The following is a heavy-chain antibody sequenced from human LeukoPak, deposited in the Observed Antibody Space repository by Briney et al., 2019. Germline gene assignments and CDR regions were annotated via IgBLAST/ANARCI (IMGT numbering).Heavy chain of an antibody. Sequence: PSETLSLTCTVSGGSISSYYWSWIRQPPGKGLEWIGYIYYKGNTNYNPSLKSRVTITVDASKNQFSLKLTSVTAADTAVYYCARSSNRDGSLSDFDYWGQGTLVTVSS. CDR3: ARSSNRDGSLSDFDY. D-gene: IGHD1-26*01. J-gene: IGHJ4*02. CDR1: GGSISSYY. CDR2: IYYKGNT. V-gene: IGHV4-59*08.